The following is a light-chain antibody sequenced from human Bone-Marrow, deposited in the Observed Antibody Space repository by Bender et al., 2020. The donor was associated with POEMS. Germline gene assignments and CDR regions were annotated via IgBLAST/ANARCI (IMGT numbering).Light chain of an antibody. CDR3: SSYTSSSPL. V-gene: IGLV2-14*02. Sequence: QSALTQPASVSGSPGQSITISCTGASSDVGAYNLVSWYQQHPGKAPKLMIYEGSKRPSGVPDRFSGSKSGNTASLTVSGLQTEDEADYYCSSYTSSSPLFGGGTKLSVL. CDR2: EGS. J-gene: IGLJ2*01. CDR1: SSDVGAYNL.